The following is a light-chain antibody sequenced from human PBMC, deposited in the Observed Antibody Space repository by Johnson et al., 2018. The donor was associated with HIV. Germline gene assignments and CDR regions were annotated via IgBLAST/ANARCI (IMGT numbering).Light chain of an antibody. V-gene: IGLV1-51*02. CDR2: ENN. CDR1: SSNIGNNY. Sequence: QSVLTQPPSVSVAPGQKVTISCSGSSSNIGNNYVSWYQQLPGTAPKLLIYENNKRPSGIPDRFSASKSGTSATLGITGLQTGDEADYYCGTWDSSLISNVFGPGTKVTVL. CDR3: GTWDSSLISNV. J-gene: IGLJ1*01.